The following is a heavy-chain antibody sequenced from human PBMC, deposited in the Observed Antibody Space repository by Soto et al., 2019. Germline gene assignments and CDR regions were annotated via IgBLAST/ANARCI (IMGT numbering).Heavy chain of an antibody. Sequence: EVQLLESGGGLVQPGGSLRLSCAASGFTFSSFAMTWVRQAPGKGLEWVSSVSGSGGRTSYADSVKGRVTIAGDNSNNTLYLQINSLRAEDTAVYYCTIVANDHWGQGTLVIVSS. CDR2: VSGSGGRT. CDR1: GFTFSSFA. J-gene: IGHJ4*02. V-gene: IGHV3-23*01. D-gene: IGHD5-12*01. CDR3: TIVANDH.